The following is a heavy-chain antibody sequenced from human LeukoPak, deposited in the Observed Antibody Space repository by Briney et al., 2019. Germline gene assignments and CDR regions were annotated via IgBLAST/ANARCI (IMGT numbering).Heavy chain of an antibody. D-gene: IGHD5-12*01. V-gene: IGHV4-38-2*02. CDR3: ATIYTGYPGVY. CDR1: GYSISSGRY. J-gene: IGHJ4*02. Sequence: SETLSLTCTVSGYSISSGRYWGWIRQSPGKGLEWIGSICRSGTTYYNPSLKSRVTISVDTSKNQVSLSLGSVTAADTAVYYCATIYTGYPGVYWGQGTLVTVSS. CDR2: ICRSGTT.